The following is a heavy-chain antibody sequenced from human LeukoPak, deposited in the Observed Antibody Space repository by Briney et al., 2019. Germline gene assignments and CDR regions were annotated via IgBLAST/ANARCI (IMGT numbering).Heavy chain of an antibody. J-gene: IGHJ4*02. CDR1: GYTLTELS. V-gene: IGHV1-24*01. CDR3: ATGDTRGYSYGKAFFDY. Sequence: ASVKGSCKVSGYTLTELSMHWVRQAPGKGHERMGGFDPEDGETIYAQKFQGRVTMTEDTSTDTAYMELSSLRSEDTAVYYCATGDTRGYSYGKAFFDYWGQGTLVTVSS. CDR2: FDPEDGET. D-gene: IGHD5-18*01.